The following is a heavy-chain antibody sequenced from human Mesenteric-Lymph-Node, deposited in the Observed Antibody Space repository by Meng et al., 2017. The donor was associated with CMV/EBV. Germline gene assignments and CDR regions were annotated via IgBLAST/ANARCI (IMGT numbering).Heavy chain of an antibody. CDR3: ARIPIVVVPAAISSYYYYGMDV. J-gene: IGHJ6*02. CDR2: IYSGGYT. D-gene: IGHD2-2*02. CDR1: GFTVSSKY. Sequence: GESLKISCAVSGFTVSSKYMSWVRQAPGKGLEWVSIIYSGGYTYDADSVKGRFTISRDNAKNSLYLQMNSLRAEDTAVYYCARIPIVVVPAAISSYYYYGMDVWGQGTTVTVSS. V-gene: IGHV3-66*01.